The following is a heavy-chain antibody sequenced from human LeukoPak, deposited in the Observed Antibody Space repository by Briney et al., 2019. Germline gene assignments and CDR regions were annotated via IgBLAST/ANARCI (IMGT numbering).Heavy chain of an antibody. CDR1: GFTFSSYG. Sequence: QTGGSLRLSCVASGFTFSSYGMHWVRQAPGKGLEWVAVISYDGRNKYYADSVKGRFTISRDNSKNTLYLQMNSLRAEDTAVYYCAKVDTAMALYFDYWGQGTLVTVSS. D-gene: IGHD5-18*01. CDR3: AKVDTAMALYFDY. V-gene: IGHV3-30*18. CDR2: ISYDGRNK. J-gene: IGHJ4*02.